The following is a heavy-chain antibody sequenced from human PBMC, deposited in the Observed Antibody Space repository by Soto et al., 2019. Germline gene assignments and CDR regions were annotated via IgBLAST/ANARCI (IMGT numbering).Heavy chain of an antibody. CDR1: GYTFTSYA. J-gene: IGHJ4*02. Sequence: QVQLVQSVAEVKKPGASVKVSCKASGYTFTSYAMHLVRQAPGQRLEWMGWINAGNGNTKYSQKFQGRVTITRDTSASTAYMELSSLRSEDTAVYYCARGSGLYYFDNWGQGTLVTVSS. CDR3: ARGSGLYYFDN. CDR2: INAGNGNT. D-gene: IGHD3-10*01. V-gene: IGHV1-3*01.